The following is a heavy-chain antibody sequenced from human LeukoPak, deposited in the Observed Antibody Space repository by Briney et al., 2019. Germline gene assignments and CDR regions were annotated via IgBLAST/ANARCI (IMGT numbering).Heavy chain of an antibody. V-gene: IGHV1-18*01. CDR2: ISAYNGNT. J-gene: IGHJ3*02. CDR3: AILRWGGNPLDAFDI. D-gene: IGHD4-23*01. Sequence: ASVKDSCKASGYTFTSYGISWVRQAPGQGLEWMGWISAYNGNTNYAQKFQGRVTITTDESTSTAYMELSSLRSEDTAVYYCAILRWGGNPLDAFDIRGQGTMVTVSS. CDR1: GYTFTSYG.